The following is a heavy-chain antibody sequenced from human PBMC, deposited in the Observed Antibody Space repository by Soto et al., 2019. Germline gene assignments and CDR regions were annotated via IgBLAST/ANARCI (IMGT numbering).Heavy chain of an antibody. D-gene: IGHD6-13*01. CDR1: GYSISSGYY. V-gene: IGHV4-38-2*02. CDR3: VRESAAGTFAF. CDR2: IYHSGST. Sequence: ASETLSLTCGVSGYSISSGYYWGWVRQPPGKGLEWIGSIYHSGSTYSNPSLKSRVTIPVDPSKNQFSLKLTAVTAADTDVYFCVRESAAGTFAFWGQGTLVTVSS. J-gene: IGHJ4*02.